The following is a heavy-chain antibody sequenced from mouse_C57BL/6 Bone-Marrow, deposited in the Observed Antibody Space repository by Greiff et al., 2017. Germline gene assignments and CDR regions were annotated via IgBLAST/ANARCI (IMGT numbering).Heavy chain of an antibody. D-gene: IGHD1-1*01. V-gene: IGHV5-12*01. CDR1: GFTFSDYY. CDR3: ARQSITTVVATDYAMDY. CDR2: ISNGGGST. J-gene: IGHJ4*01. Sequence: EVHLVESGGGLVQPGGSLKLSCAASGFTFSDYYMYWVRQTPEKRLEWVAYISNGGGSTYYPDTVKGRFTISRDNAKNTLYLQMSRLKSKDTAMYYCARQSITTVVATDYAMDYWGQGTSVTVSS.